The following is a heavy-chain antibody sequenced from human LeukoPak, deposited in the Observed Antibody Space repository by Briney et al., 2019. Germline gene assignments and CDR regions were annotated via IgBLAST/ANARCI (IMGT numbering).Heavy chain of an antibody. CDR1: GFTVSSNY. J-gene: IGHJ4*02. Sequence: GGSLRLSCAVSGFTVSSNYMNWVRQAPGKGPEWVSIFYSDGSTFYADSVRGRFTISRDNSKNTLFLQMNSLRAEDTAVYYCARAKRAADFFEGFDSWGQGTLVTVSS. CDR2: FYSDGST. CDR3: ARAKRAADFFEGFDS. D-gene: IGHD6-13*01. V-gene: IGHV3-53*01.